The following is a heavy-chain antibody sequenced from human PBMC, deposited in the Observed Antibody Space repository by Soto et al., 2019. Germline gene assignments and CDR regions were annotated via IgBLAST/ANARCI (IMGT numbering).Heavy chain of an antibody. J-gene: IGHJ4*02. CDR2: LYSGGDT. CDR3: ARGAGVASTGTGSFDY. D-gene: IGHD6-13*01. V-gene: IGHV3-66*01. Sequence: EVQLVESGGRLVQPGGSLRLSCVVSGFSVSSNYMSWVRQAPGKGLEWVSVLYSGGDTVYADSVKGRFTISRDNSKNTLYLQMSSLRVVDTAVYYCARGAGVASTGTGSFDYWGQGTLVTVSS. CDR1: GFSVSSNY.